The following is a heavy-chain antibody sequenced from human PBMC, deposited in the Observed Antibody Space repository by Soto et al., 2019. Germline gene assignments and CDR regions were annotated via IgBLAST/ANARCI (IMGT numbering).Heavy chain of an antibody. V-gene: IGHV3-30-3*01. CDR1: GFTFSLYA. CDR2: ISHDGTNT. Sequence: QVQLAESGGGVVQPGRSLRLSCAASGFTFSLYAMHWVCQAPGKGLEWVAVISHDGTNTFYADSVKGRFTISRDNSNNTLYLQMNSLRAEDTAVYYCARDATTMVLLLITSWFDPWGQGTLVTVSS. D-gene: IGHD3-10*01. CDR3: ARDATTMVLLLITSWFDP. J-gene: IGHJ5*02.